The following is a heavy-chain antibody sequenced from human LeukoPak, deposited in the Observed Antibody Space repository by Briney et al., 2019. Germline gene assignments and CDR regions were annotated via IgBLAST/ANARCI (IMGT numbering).Heavy chain of an antibody. V-gene: IGHV3-23*01. CDR1: GFTFNTYA. D-gene: IGHD3-16*02. J-gene: IGHJ5*02. CDR2: ISGSGGST. Sequence: GGSLRLSCAASGFTFNTYAMSWVRQALGKGLEWVSSISGSGGSTYYADSVKGRFTISRDNSNNTLYLQINSLRAEDTAVYYCAKTPSLWWFDPWGQGTLVTVSS. CDR3: AKTPSLWWFDP.